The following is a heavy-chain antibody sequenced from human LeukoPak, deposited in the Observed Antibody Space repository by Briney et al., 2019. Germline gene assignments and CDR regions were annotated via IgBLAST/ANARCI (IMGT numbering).Heavy chain of an antibody. CDR2: IYYSGST. J-gene: IGHJ5*02. Sequence: SETLSLTCTVSGGSISSYYWSWIRQPPGKGLEWIGYIYYSGSTNYNPSLKSRVTISVDTSKNQFSLKLSSVTAADTAVYYCARGAAYGSGSYGNWFDPWGQGTLVTVSS. D-gene: IGHD3-10*01. CDR1: GGSISSYY. V-gene: IGHV4-59*12. CDR3: ARGAAYGSGSYGNWFDP.